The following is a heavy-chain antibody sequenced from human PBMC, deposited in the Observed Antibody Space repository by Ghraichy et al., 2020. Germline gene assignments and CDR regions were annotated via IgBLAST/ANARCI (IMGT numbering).Heavy chain of an antibody. Sequence: GESLNIYCAASGFTFTDWYTDWVRQAPGKGLEWIGRMRGKAESYSTYYRASVKDRFTISRDDSDALRYLQMNSLKTEDTAVYYCVREGGGRTSWGQGTLVPVSS. J-gene: IGHJ5*02. CDR2: MRGKAESYST. CDR1: GFTFTDWY. CDR3: VREGGGRTS. D-gene: IGHD1-26*01. V-gene: IGHV3-72*01.